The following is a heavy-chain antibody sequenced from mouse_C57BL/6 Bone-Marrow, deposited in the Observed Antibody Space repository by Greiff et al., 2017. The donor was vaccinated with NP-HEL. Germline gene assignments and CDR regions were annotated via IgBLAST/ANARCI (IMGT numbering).Heavy chain of an antibody. CDR1: GYTFTDYE. J-gene: IGHJ2*01. CDR2: IDPETGGT. CDR3: TRSISYYFDY. V-gene: IGHV1-15*01. Sequence: VKLQESGAELVRPGASVTLSCKASGYTFTDYEMHWVKQTPVHGLEWIGAIDPETGGTAYNQKVKGKAILTADKSSSTAYMELRSLTSEDSAVYYCTRSISYYFDYWGQGTTLTVSS.